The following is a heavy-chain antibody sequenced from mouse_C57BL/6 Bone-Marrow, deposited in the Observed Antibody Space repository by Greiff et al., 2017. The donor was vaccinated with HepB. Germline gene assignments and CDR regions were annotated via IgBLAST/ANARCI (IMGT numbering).Heavy chain of an antibody. CDR2: INPNNGGT. CDR1: GYTFTDYN. D-gene: IGHD2-4*01. Sequence: VQLQQSGPELVKPGASVKIPCKASGYTFTDYNMDWVKQSHGKSLEWIGDINPNNGGTIYNQKFKGKATLTVDKSSSTAYMELRSLTSEDTAVYYCARRDYGVSTHYFDYWGESTTLTVSS. J-gene: IGHJ2*01. V-gene: IGHV1-18*01. CDR3: ARRDYGVSTHYFDY.